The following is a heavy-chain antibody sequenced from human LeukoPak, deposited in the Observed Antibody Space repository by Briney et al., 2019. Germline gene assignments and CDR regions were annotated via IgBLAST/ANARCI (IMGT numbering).Heavy chain of an antibody. CDR2: INPNSGGT. J-gene: IGHJ3*02. V-gene: IGHV1-2*02. CDR1: GYTFTGYY. Sequence: GASVKVSCKASGYTFTGYYMHWVRQAPGQGLEWMGWINPNSGGTNYAQKFQGRVTMTRDTSISTAYMELSSLRSEDTAVYYCASEDDYGDCGAFDIWGQGTMVTVSS. CDR3: ASEDDYGDCGAFDI. D-gene: IGHD4-17*01.